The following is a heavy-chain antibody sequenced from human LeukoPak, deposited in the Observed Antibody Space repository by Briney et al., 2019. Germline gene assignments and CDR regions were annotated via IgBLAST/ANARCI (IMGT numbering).Heavy chain of an antibody. CDR3: ARGLAQGGSFDLYYFDS. D-gene: IGHD3-9*01. CDR1: GYTFTSYG. CDR2: ISAYNGNT. Sequence: ASVKVSCKASGYTFTSYGISWVRQAPGQGLEWMGWISAYNGNTNYAQKLQGRVTMTTDTSTSTAYMELRSLRSDDTAVYYCARGLAQGGSFDLYYFDSWGQGSLVTVSS. J-gene: IGHJ4*02. V-gene: IGHV1-18*01.